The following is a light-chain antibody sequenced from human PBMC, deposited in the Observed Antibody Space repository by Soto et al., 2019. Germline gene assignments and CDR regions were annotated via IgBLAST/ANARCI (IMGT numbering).Light chain of an antibody. CDR1: SSDVGGHDY. J-gene: IGLJ3*02. V-gene: IGLV2-14*01. Sequence: QSALTQPASVSGSPGQSITISCTGSSSDVGGHDYVSWYLQHPGKAPKLLIYEAFNRPSGVSDRFSGSKSGSTASLTNSGLQAEDEGDYYCSSFTSTSTWVFGGGTKRTVL. CDR2: EAF. CDR3: SSFTSTSTWV.